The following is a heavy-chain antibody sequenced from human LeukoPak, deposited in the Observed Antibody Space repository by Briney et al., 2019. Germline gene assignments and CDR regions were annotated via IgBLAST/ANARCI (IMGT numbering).Heavy chain of an antibody. CDR2: VSNDGNKT. J-gene: IGHJ4*02. CDR1: GFIFSNYP. CDR3: PDILRL. V-gene: IGHV3-30*04. Sequence: GGSLRLSCTVSGFIFSNYPMHWVRQAPGKELEWVAVVSNDGNKTNYAQSVRGRFSISRDNSKNIMFLQMSSLRPEDTAMYFCPDILRLWGQGSLVTVSA. D-gene: IGHD3-9*01.